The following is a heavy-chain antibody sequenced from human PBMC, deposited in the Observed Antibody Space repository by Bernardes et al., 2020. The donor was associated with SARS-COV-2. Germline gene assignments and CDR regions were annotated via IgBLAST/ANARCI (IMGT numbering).Heavy chain of an antibody. V-gene: IGHV4-39*01. D-gene: IGHD3-3*01. CDR1: GGSTSRSSYY. CDR3: ARHHPGFLEWTNWFDP. J-gene: IGHJ5*02. CDR2: IYYSGST. Sequence: SETLSLTCTVSGGSTSRSSYYWGWIRQPPGKGLEWIGSIYYSGSTYYNPSLKSRVTISVDTSKNQFSLKLSSVTAADTAVYYCARHHPGFLEWTNWFDPWGQGTLVTVSS.